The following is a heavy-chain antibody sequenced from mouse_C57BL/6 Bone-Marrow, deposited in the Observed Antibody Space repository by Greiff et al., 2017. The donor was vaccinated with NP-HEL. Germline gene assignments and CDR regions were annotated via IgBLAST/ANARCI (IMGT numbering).Heavy chain of an antibody. CDR3: TSGKKGFDY. D-gene: IGHD2-1*01. CDR2: IYPRSGNT. J-gene: IGHJ2*01. CDR1: GYTFTSYG. V-gene: IGHV1-81*01. Sequence: VQLQQSGAELARPGASVKLSCKASGYTFTSYGISWVKQRTGQGLEWIGEIYPRSGNTYYNEKFKGKATLSADKASSTAYMELRSLTSEDSTDYFCTSGKKGFDYWGQGTTLTVSS.